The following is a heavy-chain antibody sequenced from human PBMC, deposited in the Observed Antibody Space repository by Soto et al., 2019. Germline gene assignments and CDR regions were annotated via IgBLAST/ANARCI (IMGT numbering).Heavy chain of an antibody. D-gene: IGHD2-2*01. CDR3: ASVGIVPAGRNFDY. CDR2: IIPILGIA. J-gene: IGHJ4*01. V-gene: IGHV1-69*02. Sequence: QVQLVQSGAEVKKPGSSVKVSCKASGGTFSSYTISWVRQAPGQGLEWMGRIIPILGIANYAQKFQGRVTITADKTTRTPDMELSSLRSADTAVYYCASVGIVPAGRNFDYRGQGTLVTVPS. CDR1: GGTFSSYT.